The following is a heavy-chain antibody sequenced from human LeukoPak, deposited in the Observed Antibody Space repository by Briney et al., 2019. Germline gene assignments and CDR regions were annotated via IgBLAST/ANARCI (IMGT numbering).Heavy chain of an antibody. Sequence: PGGSLRLSCAASGFTFSSYAMSWVRQAPGKGLAWVSTISGGSGSTYCADSVKGRFTISRDNSKNTLYLQMNSLRAEDTAVYYCARHYDSNSCGPGYWGQGTLVTVSS. V-gene: IGHV3-23*01. CDR3: ARHYDSNSCGPGY. CDR1: GFTFSSYA. CDR2: ISGGSGST. D-gene: IGHD3-22*01. J-gene: IGHJ4*02.